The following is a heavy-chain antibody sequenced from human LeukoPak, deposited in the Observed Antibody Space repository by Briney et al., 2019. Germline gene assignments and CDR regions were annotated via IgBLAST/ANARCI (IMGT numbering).Heavy chain of an antibody. CDR3: ARERAYKDYYYGMDV. V-gene: IGHV3-7*01. CDR1: GFTFSSYW. D-gene: IGHD1-1*01. J-gene: IGHJ6*02. CDR2: RKQDGSEK. Sequence: SGGSLRLSCAASGFTFSSYWMSWVRQAPGKGLEWVANRKQDGSEKYYVDSVKGRFTISRDNAKNSLYLQMNSLRAEDTAVYYCARERAYKDYYYGMDVWGQGTTVTVSS.